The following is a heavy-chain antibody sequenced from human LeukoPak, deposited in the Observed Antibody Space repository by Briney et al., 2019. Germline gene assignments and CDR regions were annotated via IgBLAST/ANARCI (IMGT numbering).Heavy chain of an antibody. CDR1: GGTFSSYA. CDR3: ARESTYYYDSSGYYWRY. J-gene: IGHJ4*02. CDR2: IIPILGIA. V-gene: IGHV1-69*04. Sequence: GASVKVFCKASGGTFSSYAISWVRQAPGQGLEWMGRIIPILGIANYAQKFQGRVTITADKSTSTAYMELSSLRSEDTAVYYCARESTYYYDSSGYYWRYWGQGTLVTVSS. D-gene: IGHD3-22*01.